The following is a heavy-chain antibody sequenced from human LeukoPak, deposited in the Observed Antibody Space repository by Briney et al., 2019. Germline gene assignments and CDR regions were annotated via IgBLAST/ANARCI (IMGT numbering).Heavy chain of an antibody. Sequence: PSDTLSLTCNVPGGSISRYYCSWIRQPLGKGLQWIGYVYYSGSTNYNPSLKSRVTISVDASKNQFSLKLSYVTAADTAVYYCARGRAVADFDYWGQGTLVTVSS. D-gene: IGHD6-19*01. CDR2: VYYSGST. J-gene: IGHJ4*02. V-gene: IGHV4-59*07. CDR3: ARGRAVADFDY. CDR1: GGSISRYY.